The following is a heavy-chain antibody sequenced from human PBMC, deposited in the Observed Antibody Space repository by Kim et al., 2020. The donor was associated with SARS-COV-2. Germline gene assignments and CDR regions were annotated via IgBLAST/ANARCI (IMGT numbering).Heavy chain of an antibody. CDR3: ARVAHPADIVVVPAAMPDSDKKYYFDY. J-gene: IGHJ4*02. D-gene: IGHD2-2*01. CDR1: GGSFSGYY. V-gene: IGHV4-34*01. CDR2: INHSGST. Sequence: SETLSLTCAVYGGSFSGYYWSWIRQPPGKGLEWIGEINHSGSTNYNPSLKSRVTISVDTSKNQFSLKLSSVTAADTAVYYCARVAHPADIVVVPAAMPDSDKKYYFDYWGQGTLVTVSS.